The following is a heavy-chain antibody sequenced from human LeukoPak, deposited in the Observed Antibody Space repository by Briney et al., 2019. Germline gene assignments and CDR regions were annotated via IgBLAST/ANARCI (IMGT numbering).Heavy chain of an antibody. CDR3: ARVHIVYYYGMDV. Sequence: SETLSLTCTVSGGSISSGGYYWSWIRQHPRKGLEWIGYIYYSGSTYYNPSLKSRVTISVDTSKNQFSLKLSSVTAADTAVYYCARVHIVYYYGMDVWAKGPRSPSP. J-gene: IGHJ6*02. D-gene: IGHD3-16*02. V-gene: IGHV4-31*03. CDR2: IYYSGST. CDR1: GGSISSGGYY.